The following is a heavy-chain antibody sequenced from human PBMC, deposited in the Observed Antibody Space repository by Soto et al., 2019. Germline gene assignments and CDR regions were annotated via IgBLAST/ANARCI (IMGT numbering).Heavy chain of an antibody. J-gene: IGHJ6*02. D-gene: IGHD2-15*01. CDR1: GFTFSSYG. Sequence: PGGSLRLSCAASGFTFSSYGMHWVRQAPGKGLEWVAVISYDGSNKYYADSVKGRFTISRDNSKNTLYLQMNSLRAEDTAVYYCAEGVVEDYYYGMDVWGQGTTVTVSS. CDR3: AEGVVEDYYYGMDV. V-gene: IGHV3-30*18. CDR2: ISYDGSNK.